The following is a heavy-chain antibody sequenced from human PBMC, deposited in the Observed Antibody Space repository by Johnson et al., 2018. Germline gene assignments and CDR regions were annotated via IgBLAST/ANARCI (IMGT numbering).Heavy chain of an antibody. CDR1: GFTFGDYA. CDR3: TRGDGEGSPTGGYYYYGMDV. D-gene: IGHD3-10*01. Sequence: VQLVESGGGLVKPGRSLRLSCTASGFTFGDYAMSWFRQAPGKGLEWVGFIRSKAYGGTTKYAASVKGRFTISRDDSKSIAYLQRNSLKTEDTAVYYCTRGDGEGSPTGGYYYYGMDVWGQGTTVTVSS. J-gene: IGHJ6*02. V-gene: IGHV3-49*05. CDR2: IRSKAYGGTT.